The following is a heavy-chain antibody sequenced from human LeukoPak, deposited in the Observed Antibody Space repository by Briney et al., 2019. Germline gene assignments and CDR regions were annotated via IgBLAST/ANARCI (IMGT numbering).Heavy chain of an antibody. J-gene: IGHJ3*02. CDR1: GYSFTNYW. CDR3: ARHIPVDGYNDALDI. D-gene: IGHD5-24*01. CDR2: IYPGDSDT. V-gene: IGHV5-51*01. Sequence: LGESLKISCKGSGYSFTNYWIGWVRQMPGKGLEWMGIIYPGDSDTRYSPSFQGQVTISADKSISTAYLQWSSLKASDTAMYYCARHIPVDGYNDALDIWGQGTMVTVSS.